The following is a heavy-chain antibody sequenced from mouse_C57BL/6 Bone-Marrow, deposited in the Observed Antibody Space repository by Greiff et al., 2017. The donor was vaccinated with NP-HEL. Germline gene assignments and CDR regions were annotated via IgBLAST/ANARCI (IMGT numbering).Heavy chain of an antibody. CDR1: GYTFTSYL. V-gene: IGHV1-72*01. J-gene: IGHJ2*01. Sequence: QVQLKQPGAELVKPGASVKLSCKASGYTFTSYLMHWVKQRPGRGLEWIGRIDPNSGGTKYNEKFKRKATLTVDKHSSTAYMQLNSLTSEDSEVYDCARYYYDSSSFYYWGQGTTLTVSS. CDR2: IDPNSGGT. CDR3: ARYYYDSSSFYY. D-gene: IGHD1-1*01.